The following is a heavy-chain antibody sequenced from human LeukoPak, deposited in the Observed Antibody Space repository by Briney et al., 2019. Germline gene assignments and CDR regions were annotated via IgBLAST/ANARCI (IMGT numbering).Heavy chain of an antibody. J-gene: IGHJ4*02. V-gene: IGHV4-59*12. D-gene: IGHD6-19*01. Sequence: SETLSLTCTVSGGSISSYYWSWIRQPPGKGLEWIGYIYYSGTTNYNPSLKSRVTISVDTSKNQFSLKLSSVTAADTAVYYCARAVKGRIAVAGTLDYWGQGTLVTVSS. CDR1: GGSISSYY. CDR2: IYYSGTT. CDR3: ARAVKGRIAVAGTLDY.